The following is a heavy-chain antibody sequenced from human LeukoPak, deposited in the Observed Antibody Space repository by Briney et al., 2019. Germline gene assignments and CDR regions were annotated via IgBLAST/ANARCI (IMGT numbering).Heavy chain of an antibody. CDR3: AREPSPGNYDAFDI. D-gene: IGHD3-10*01. CDR1: GGTFSSYA. J-gene: IGHJ3*02. Sequence: GASVKVSCKASGGTFSSYAISWVRQAPGQGLEWVGGIIPIFGTANYAQKFQGRVTITADKSTSTAYMELSSLRSEDTAVYYCAREPSPGNYDAFDIWGQGTMVTVSS. CDR2: IIPIFGTA. V-gene: IGHV1-69*06.